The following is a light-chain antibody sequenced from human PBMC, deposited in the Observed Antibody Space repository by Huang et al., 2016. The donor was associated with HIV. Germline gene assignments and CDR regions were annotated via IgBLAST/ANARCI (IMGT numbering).Light chain of an antibody. CDR3: QQYDSSPVT. Sequence: EIVLTQSPGTLSLSPGERATLSCRASPSLGSSSLAWYQQKAGQAPRLLMYVASSRATGIPDRFRGSGSGTDFTLSISRLEPEDFAVYYCQQYDSSPVTFGGGTKVEIK. CDR2: VAS. CDR1: PSLGSSS. J-gene: IGKJ4*01. V-gene: IGKV3-20*01.